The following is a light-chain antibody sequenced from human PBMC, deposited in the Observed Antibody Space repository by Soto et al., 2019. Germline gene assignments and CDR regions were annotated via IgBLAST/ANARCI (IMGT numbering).Light chain of an antibody. V-gene: IGKV3-20*01. CDR1: HSVSSSY. CDR3: QQYGSSPPYT. Sequence: EIVLTQSPGTLSLSPGERATLSCRASHSVSSSYLAWYQQKPGQAPRLLIYGASSRATGIPDRFSGSGSGTYFPLTISRLEPEDFAVDYCQQYGSSPPYTFGQGTKLEIK. CDR2: GAS. J-gene: IGKJ2*01.